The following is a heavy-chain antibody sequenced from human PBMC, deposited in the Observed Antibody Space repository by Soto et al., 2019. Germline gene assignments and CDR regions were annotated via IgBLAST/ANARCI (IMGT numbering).Heavy chain of an antibody. D-gene: IGHD3-22*01. CDR1: GGTFSSYA. CDR3: ARVGEYYDSSGYYPIDY. Sequence: QVQLVQSGAEVKKPGSSVKVSCKASGGTFSSYAISWVRQAPGQGLEWMGGIIPIFGTANYVQKFQGRVTITADESTSTAYMELSSLRSEDTAVYYCARVGEYYDSSGYYPIDYWGQGTLVTVSS. CDR2: IIPIFGTA. J-gene: IGHJ4*02. V-gene: IGHV1-69*01.